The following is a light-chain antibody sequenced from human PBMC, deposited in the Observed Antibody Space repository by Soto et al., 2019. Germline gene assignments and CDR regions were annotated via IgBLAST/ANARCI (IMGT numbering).Light chain of an antibody. Sequence: EVVLTQSPGTLSLSPGERATISCRASQSVSTRYLALYQQKPGQAPRLLIYGASTRAIGIPDRFSGSGSGTDFTLTISRLEPEDFAVYYCQQYGSSVYTFGQGTKLEIK. CDR1: QSVSTRY. V-gene: IGKV3-20*01. CDR3: QQYGSSVYT. CDR2: GAS. J-gene: IGKJ2*01.